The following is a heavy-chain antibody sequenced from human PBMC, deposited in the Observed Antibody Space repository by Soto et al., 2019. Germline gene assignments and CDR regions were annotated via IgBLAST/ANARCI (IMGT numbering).Heavy chain of an antibody. CDR1: GFTFSSYA. V-gene: IGHV3-30-3*01. CDR2: ISYDGSNK. CDR3: ARGPAAGPYYYYGMDV. J-gene: IGHJ6*02. D-gene: IGHD6-13*01. Sequence: QVQLVESGGGVVQPGRSLRLSCAASGFTFSSYAMHWVRQAPGKGLEWVAVISYDGSNKYYADSVKGRFTISRDNSKNTLYLQMNSLRAEDTAVYYCARGPAAGPYYYYGMDVWGQGTTVTVSS.